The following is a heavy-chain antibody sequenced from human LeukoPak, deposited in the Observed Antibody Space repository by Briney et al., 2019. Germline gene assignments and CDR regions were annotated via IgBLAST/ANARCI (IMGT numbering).Heavy chain of an antibody. J-gene: IGHJ4*02. CDR1: GGSFSGYY. CDR3: AGYYDFQYYFDY. D-gene: IGHD3-3*01. Sequence: SETLSLTCAVYGGSFSGYYWSWIRQPPGKGLEWIGEINHSGSTNYNPSLKGRVTISVDTSKNQFSLKLSSVTAADTAVYYCAGYYDFQYYFDYWGQGTLVTVSS. V-gene: IGHV4-34*01. CDR2: INHSGST.